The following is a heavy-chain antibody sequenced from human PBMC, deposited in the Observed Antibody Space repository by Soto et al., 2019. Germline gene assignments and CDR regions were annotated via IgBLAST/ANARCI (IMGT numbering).Heavy chain of an antibody. CDR1: GFTFSSYA. CDR2: ISGSGGST. CDR3: AKGGSSPNYYFDY. J-gene: IGHJ4*02. D-gene: IGHD6-13*01. V-gene: IGHV3-23*01. Sequence: GGSLRLSCAASGFTFSSYAMSWVRQAPGKGLEWVSAISGSGGSTYYADSLKGRFTISRDNSKNTLYLQMNSLRAEDTAVYYCAKGGSSPNYYFDYWGQGTLVTVSS.